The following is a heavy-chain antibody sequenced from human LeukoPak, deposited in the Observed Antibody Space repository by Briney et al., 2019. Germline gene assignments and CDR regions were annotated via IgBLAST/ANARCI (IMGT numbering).Heavy chain of an antibody. Sequence: PGGSLRLSCEASGFTFSSYGMHWVRQAPGKGLEWVAVISYDGSNKYYADSVKGRFTISRDNSKNTLYLQMNSLRAEDTAVYYCANSTFDYWGQGTLVTVSS. V-gene: IGHV3-30*18. CDR2: ISYDGSNK. J-gene: IGHJ4*02. CDR1: GFTFSSYG. CDR3: ANSTFDY. D-gene: IGHD2-2*01.